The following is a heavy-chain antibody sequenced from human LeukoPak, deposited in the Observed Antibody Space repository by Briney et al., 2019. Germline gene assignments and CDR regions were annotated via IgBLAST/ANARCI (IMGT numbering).Heavy chain of an antibody. J-gene: IGHJ4*02. CDR1: GFTFSSYA. Sequence: PGGSLRLSCAASGFTFSSYAMSWVRQAPGKGLEWVSFISGSGGSAYYADSVKGRFTISRDNSKNTLYLQMNSLRAEDTAVYYCARSHGLRYYFDYWGQGTLVTVSS. V-gene: IGHV3-23*01. CDR3: ARSHGLRYYFDY. CDR2: ISGSGGSA. D-gene: IGHD2-8*01.